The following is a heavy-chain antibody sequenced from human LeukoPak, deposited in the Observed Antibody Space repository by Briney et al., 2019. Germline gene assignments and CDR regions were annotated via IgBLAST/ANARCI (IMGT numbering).Heavy chain of an antibody. CDR1: GGTFSSYA. V-gene: IGHV1-69*05. J-gene: IGHJ1*01. D-gene: IGHD3-10*01. Sequence: SVKVSCKASGGTFSSYAISWVRQAPGQGLEWMGGIIPIFGTANYAQKFQGRVTMTRDTSTSTVYMELSSLRSEDTAVYYCARGSLWFGESIPLLSTECFQHWGQGTLVTVSS. CDR2: IIPIFGTA. CDR3: ARGSLWFGESIPLLSTECFQH.